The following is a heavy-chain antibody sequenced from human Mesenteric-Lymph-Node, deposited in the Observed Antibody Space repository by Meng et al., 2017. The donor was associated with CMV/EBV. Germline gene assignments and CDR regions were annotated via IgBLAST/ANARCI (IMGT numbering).Heavy chain of an antibody. CDR1: GFTFSSYA. Sequence: GGSLRLSCAASGFTFSSYAMSWVRRAPGKGLEWVSYISSSGSTIYYADSVKGRFTISRDNAKNSLYLQMNSLRAEDTAVYYCARAGVATTTPRGYFDYWGQGTRVTVSS. J-gene: IGHJ4*02. V-gene: IGHV3-48*04. CDR3: ARAGVATTTPRGYFDY. CDR2: ISSSGSTI. D-gene: IGHD5-12*01.